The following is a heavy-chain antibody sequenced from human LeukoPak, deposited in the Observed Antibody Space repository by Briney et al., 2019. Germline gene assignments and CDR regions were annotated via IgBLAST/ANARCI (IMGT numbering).Heavy chain of an antibody. Sequence: GASVKVSCKASGYTFTSYDINWVRQATGQGLEWMGWMNPNSGNTGYAQKFQGRVTMTTDTSTNTAYMELMSLTSDGTAVYYCARAGQLDYWGQGTLVTVSS. CDR2: MNPNSGNT. V-gene: IGHV1-8*01. CDR3: ARAGQLDY. J-gene: IGHJ4*02. D-gene: IGHD1-1*01. CDR1: GYTFTSYD.